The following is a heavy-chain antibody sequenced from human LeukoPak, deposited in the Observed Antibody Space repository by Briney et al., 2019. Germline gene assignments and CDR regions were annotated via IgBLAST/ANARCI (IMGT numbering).Heavy chain of an antibody. V-gene: IGHV3-11*05. CDR3: ARDWYRSSSICYTDRNWFDP. CDR2: ISTTSTYT. J-gene: IGHJ5*02. Sequence: PGGSLRLSCAASGFTFSDYYMSYIRQAPGKGLEWVSYISTTSTYTDYADSVRGRFTISRDNAKNLLYLQMNSLRPEDTAVYYCARDWYRSSSICYTDRNWFDPWGQGTLVTVSS. D-gene: IGHD2-2*02. CDR1: GFTFSDYY.